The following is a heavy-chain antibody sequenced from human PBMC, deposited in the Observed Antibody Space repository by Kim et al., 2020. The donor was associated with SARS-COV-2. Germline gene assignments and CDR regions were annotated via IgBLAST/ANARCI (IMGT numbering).Heavy chain of an antibody. CDR3: AKGLEGSGASA. Sequence: TYYADSVNGRYTNTRENGKHALYLQMNSLRAEETALYYCAKGLEGSGASAWGQGTLVTVSS. V-gene: IGHV3-43D*03. D-gene: IGHD3-10*01. J-gene: IGHJ5*02. CDR2: T.